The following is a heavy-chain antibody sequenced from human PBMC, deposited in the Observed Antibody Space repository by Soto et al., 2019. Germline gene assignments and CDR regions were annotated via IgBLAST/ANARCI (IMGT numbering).Heavy chain of an antibody. D-gene: IGHD6-6*01. CDR3: ARGIIAARREINWFDP. CDR2: IGTAGDT. J-gene: IGHJ5*02. V-gene: IGHV3-13*01. Sequence: GSLRLACAASGFTFSSYDMHWVRQATGKGLEWVSAIGTAGDTYYPGSVKGRFTISRENAKNSLYLQMNSLRAGDTAVYYCARGIIAARREINWFDPWGQGTLVTVSS. CDR1: GFTFSSYD.